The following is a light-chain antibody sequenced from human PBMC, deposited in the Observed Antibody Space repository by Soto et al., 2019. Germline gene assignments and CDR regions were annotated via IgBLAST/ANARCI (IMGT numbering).Light chain of an antibody. CDR3: QQFFTTPLT. CDR2: DAS. CDR1: HSIDTW. J-gene: IGKJ4*01. V-gene: IGKV1-5*01. Sequence: DIQMTQSPSALSASLGDRVTITCRASHSIDTWLAWYQQRPGKAPNLLIYDASSLASGVPSRFSGGGSGTEFTLTISSLQAEDVAVYYCQQFFTTPLTFGGGTRVEI.